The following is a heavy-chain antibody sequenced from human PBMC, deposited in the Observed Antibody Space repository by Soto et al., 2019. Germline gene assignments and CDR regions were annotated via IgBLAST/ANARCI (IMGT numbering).Heavy chain of an antibody. V-gene: IGHV4-34*01. Sequence: SETLSLTCAVYGGSFSGYYWSWIRQPPGKGLEWIGEINHSGSTNYNPSLKSRVTISVDTSKNQFSLKLSSVTAADTAVYYCATVGYCTNGVCPKNYYYHGMDVWGQGTTVTVSS. J-gene: IGHJ6*02. CDR1: GGSFSGYY. D-gene: IGHD2-8*01. CDR2: INHSGST. CDR3: ATVGYCTNGVCPKNYYYHGMDV.